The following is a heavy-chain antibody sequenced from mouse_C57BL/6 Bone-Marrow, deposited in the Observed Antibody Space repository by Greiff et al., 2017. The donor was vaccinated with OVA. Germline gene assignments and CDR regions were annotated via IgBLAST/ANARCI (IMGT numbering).Heavy chain of an antibody. J-gene: IGHJ1*03. CDR3: ARHYGSSYGYFDV. Sequence: EVQLQQSGPVLVKPGASVKMSCKASGYTFTDYYMNWVKQSPGKSLEWIGVINPYNGGTSYNQKFKGKATLTVDTSSSTAYMELNSLTSEDSAVDYCARHYGSSYGYFDVWGTGTTVTVSS. V-gene: IGHV1-19*01. CDR2: INPYNGGT. CDR1: GYTFTDYY. D-gene: IGHD1-1*01.